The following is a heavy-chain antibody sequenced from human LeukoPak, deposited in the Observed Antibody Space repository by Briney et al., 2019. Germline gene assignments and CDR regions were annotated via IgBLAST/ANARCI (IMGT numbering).Heavy chain of an antibody. Sequence: PSETLSLTCAVYGGSFSGYYWSWIRQPPGKGLEWIGEINHSGSTNYNPSLKSRVTISVDTSKNQFSLKLSSVTAADTAVYYCATRNSSGYYYYFDYWGQGTLVTVSS. CDR1: GGSFSGYY. D-gene: IGHD3-22*01. CDR2: INHSGST. J-gene: IGHJ4*02. CDR3: ATRNSSGYYYYFDY. V-gene: IGHV4-34*01.